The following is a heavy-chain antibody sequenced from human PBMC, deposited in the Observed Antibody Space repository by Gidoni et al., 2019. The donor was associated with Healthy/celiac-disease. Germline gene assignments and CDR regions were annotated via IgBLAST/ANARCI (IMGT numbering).Heavy chain of an antibody. V-gene: IGHV4-39*01. J-gene: IGHJ4*02. Sequence: QLQLQESGPGLVKPSETLSLTCTVSGGSIRSSSYYWGWIRQPPGKGLEWIGSIYYSGSTYYNPSLKSRVTISVDTSKNQFSLKLSSVTAADTAVYYCARPPSPWGIYYFDYWGQGTLVTVSS. CDR3: ARPPSPWGIYYFDY. CDR1: GGSIRSSSYY. CDR2: IYYSGST. D-gene: IGHD7-27*01.